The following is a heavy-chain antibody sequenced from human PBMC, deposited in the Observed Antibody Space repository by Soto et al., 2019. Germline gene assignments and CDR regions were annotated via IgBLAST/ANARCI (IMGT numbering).Heavy chain of an antibody. J-gene: IGHJ6*02. CDR1: GGSFSGYY. CDR3: ARDLWGYCGADCYPLDV. D-gene: IGHD2-21*02. Sequence: SETLSLTCAVYGGSFSGYYWTWIRQPPGTGLEWIGEINHSGSTNYNPSLKSRVTISVDTSKNQFSLRLTSVTAADTAVYYCARDLWGYCGADCYPLDVWGQGTKVTVSS. V-gene: IGHV4-34*01. CDR2: INHSGST.